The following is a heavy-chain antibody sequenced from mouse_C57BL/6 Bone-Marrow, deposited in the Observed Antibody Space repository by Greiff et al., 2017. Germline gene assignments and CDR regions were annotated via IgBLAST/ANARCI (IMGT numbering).Heavy chain of an antibody. CDR1: GYTFTSYW. J-gene: IGHJ1*03. CDR2: IDPSDSYT. D-gene: IGHD1-1*01. Sequence: VQLQQPGAELVMPGASVKLSCKASGYTFTSYWMHWVKQRPGQGLEWIGEIDPSDSYTNYNQKFKGKSTLTVDKSSSTAYMQLSSLTSEASAVYYCARGDYYGSSYRYFDVWGTGTTVTVSS. V-gene: IGHV1-69*01. CDR3: ARGDYYGSSYRYFDV.